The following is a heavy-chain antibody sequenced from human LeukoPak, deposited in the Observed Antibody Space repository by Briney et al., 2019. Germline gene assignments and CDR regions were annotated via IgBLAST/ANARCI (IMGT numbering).Heavy chain of an antibody. D-gene: IGHD6-13*01. Sequence: AAVKVSFKAAGYTFTSYALNWVRQAPGQGLEWMGGINTNTGSPTYAQDFTGGVVFSLYTSVSTAYLQISILKAEDSAVCCCARAGWAAAASAYWGEGTLVTVSS. CDR1: GYTFTSYA. CDR3: ARAGWAAAASAY. J-gene: IGHJ4*02. CDR2: INTNTGSP. V-gene: IGHV7-4-1*02.